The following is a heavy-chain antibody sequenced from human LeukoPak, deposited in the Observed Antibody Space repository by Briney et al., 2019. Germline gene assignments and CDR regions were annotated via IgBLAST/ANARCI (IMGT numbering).Heavy chain of an antibody. J-gene: IGHJ6*02. V-gene: IGHV2-5*01. D-gene: IGHD5-12*01. Sequence: SGPTLVKPTQTLTLTCTFSGFSLSTSGVGVYWVRQPPGKALEWLALIYWNDDKRYSPSLKSRLTITKDTSKDQVVLTLTNVGPEDTATYYCAHSRLRSDYFGVDVWGQGTTVTVSS. CDR1: GFSLSTSGVG. CDR2: IYWNDDK. CDR3: AHSRLRSDYFGVDV.